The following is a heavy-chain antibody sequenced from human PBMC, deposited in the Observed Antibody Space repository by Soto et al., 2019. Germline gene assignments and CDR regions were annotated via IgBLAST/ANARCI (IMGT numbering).Heavy chain of an antibody. D-gene: IGHD2-2*01. Sequence: GGSLSLSCVASGFTFSDYYMSWVRQAPGKGLEWVSYIHSSGTTLYYADSVKGRFTISRENAKTSLYLQMNSLRAEDTAVYYCARDPDTSSKIAYWGQGPLVTVSS. J-gene: IGHJ4*02. CDR1: GFTFSDYY. CDR2: IHSSGTTL. V-gene: IGHV3-11*01. CDR3: ARDPDTSSKIAY.